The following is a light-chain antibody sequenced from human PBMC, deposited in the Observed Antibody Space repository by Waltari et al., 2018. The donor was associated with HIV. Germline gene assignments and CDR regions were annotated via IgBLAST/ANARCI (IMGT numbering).Light chain of an antibody. Sequence: DIMMTQSPDSLTVSLGERATIKCRSSQSVLYGSDNKNYLAWYQHKPGQSPKVLFYWASSRESGVPDRFSASGSGTDFTLTINSLQAEDVAVYFCHQYFTASWTFGRGTTVQI. J-gene: IGKJ4*01. CDR3: HQYFTASWT. CDR1: QSVLYGSDNKNY. V-gene: IGKV4-1*01. CDR2: WAS.